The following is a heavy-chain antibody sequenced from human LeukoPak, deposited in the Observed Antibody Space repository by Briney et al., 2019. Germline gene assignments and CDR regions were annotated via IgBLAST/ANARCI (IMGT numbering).Heavy chain of an antibody. J-gene: IGHJ4*02. CDR1: GHTFTTYD. Sequence: ASVKVSCRASGHTFTTYDLNWVRQAPGQGLEWLGWMSPNSGNTGYAQKFQGRVTMTRGTSISTAYMELSSLRSEDTAVYYCARGPPNWGFDYWGQGTLVTVSS. CDR3: ARGPPNWGFDY. V-gene: IGHV1-8*01. D-gene: IGHD7-27*01. CDR2: MSPNSGNT.